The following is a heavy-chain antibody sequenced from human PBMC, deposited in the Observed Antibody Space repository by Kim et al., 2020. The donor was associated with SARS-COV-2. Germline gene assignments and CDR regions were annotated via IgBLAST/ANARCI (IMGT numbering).Heavy chain of an antibody. CDR2: ISTDGRTT. D-gene: IGHD5-18*01. CDR1: GFTFSDYW. J-gene: IGHJ4*02. V-gene: IGHV3-74*01. Sequence: GGSLRLSCAASGFTFSDYWAHWVRQAPGKGLVWVSRISTDGRTTNSADSVKGRFTVSRENAKNTVFLQMHGLRVDATAVYYFSGAGSGNTYGKFDFWGQG. CDR3: SGAGSGNTYGKFDF.